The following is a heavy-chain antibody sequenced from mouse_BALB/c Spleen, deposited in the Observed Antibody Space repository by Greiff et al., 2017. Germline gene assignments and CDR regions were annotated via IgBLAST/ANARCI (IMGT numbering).Heavy chain of an antibody. Sequence: VQLQQSGAELAKPGASVKMSCKASGYTFTSYWMHWVKQRPGQGLEWIGYINPSTGYTEYNQKFKDKATLTADKSSSTAYMQLSSLTSEDSAVYYCLYRYYFDYWGQGTTLTVSS. D-gene: IGHD2-14*01. V-gene: IGHV1-7*01. J-gene: IGHJ2*01. CDR2: INPSTGYT. CDR3: LYRYYFDY. CDR1: GYTFTSYW.